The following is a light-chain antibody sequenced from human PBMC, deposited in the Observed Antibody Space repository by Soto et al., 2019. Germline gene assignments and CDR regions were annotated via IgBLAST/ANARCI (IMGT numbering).Light chain of an antibody. CDR1: QSVSTF. CDR3: QQYGSSLWT. CDR2: RES. V-gene: IGKV3-20*01. J-gene: IGKJ1*01. Sequence: EIVLTPSPATLSFSPGERATLSCRASQSVSTFLAGYQPKPGQAPRLAIYRESSRATSIPDRLSGSGSGTDITLTLRRLEPEEFAVYYCQQYGSSLWTFGQGTKVDIK.